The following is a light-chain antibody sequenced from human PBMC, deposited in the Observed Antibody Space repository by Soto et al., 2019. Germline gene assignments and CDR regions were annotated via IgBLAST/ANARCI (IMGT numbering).Light chain of an antibody. CDR3: CSSAGSPNWV. J-gene: IGLJ3*02. CDR1: SSDVGGYNC. V-gene: IGLV2-8*01. CDR2: EVN. Sequence: QSALTQPASASGSPGQSITISCTGTSSDVGGYNCVSWYQQHPGKAPTLMIYEVNKRPSGVSDRFSGSKSANTASLTVSGLQAEDEADYYCCSSAGSPNWVFGAGTKLTVL.